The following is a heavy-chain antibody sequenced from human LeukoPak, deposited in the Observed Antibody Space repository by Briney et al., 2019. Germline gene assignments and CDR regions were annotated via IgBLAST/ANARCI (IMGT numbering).Heavy chain of an antibody. J-gene: IGHJ4*02. V-gene: IGHV4-4*09. CDR3: ARHHRSGSGGTYFDY. CDR1: GGSISGYY. Sequence: SETLSLTCTVSGGSISGYYWDWIRQPPGKGLEWIGYIHSSGGTHYSPSLESRVTISVDTSKNQFSLKLTSVTAADTAVYYCARHHRSGSGGTYFDYWGQGTLVTVSS. CDR2: IHSSGGT. D-gene: IGHD3-22*01.